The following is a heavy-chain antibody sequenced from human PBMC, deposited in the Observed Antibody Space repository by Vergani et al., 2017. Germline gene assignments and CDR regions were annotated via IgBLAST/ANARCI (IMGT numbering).Heavy chain of an antibody. CDR1: GFTFSSYG. CDR3: AGNGGTEGLSDAFDS. CDR2: IWYDGSNK. D-gene: IGHD4-23*01. Sequence: QVQLVESGGGVVQPGRSLRLSCAASGFTFSSYGMHWVRQAPGKGLEWVAVIWYDGSNKYYADSVKGRFTISRDNSKNTLYLQMNSLRAEDTAVYYCAGNGGTEGLSDAFDSWSQGTMVTVSS. J-gene: IGHJ3*02. V-gene: IGHV3-33*01.